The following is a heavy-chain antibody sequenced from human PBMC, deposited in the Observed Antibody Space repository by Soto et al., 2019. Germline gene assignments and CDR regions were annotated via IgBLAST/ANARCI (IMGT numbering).Heavy chain of an antibody. D-gene: IGHD4-17*01. CDR1: GDSISSYY. V-gene: IGHV4-59*01. J-gene: IGHJ4*02. CDR3: ARGDDYGDGY. CDR2: IYYSGST. Sequence: SETLSLTCSVSGDSISSYYWSWIRQPPGKGLEWIGYIYYSGSTNYNPSLKSRVTISVDTSKNQFSLKLSSVTAADTAVYYCARGDDYGDGYWGQGTLVTVSS.